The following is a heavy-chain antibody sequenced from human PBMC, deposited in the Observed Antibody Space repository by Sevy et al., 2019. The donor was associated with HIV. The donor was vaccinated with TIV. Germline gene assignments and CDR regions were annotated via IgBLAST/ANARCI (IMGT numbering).Heavy chain of an antibody. Sequence: GESLKISCKGSGYRFTSYWIAWVRQMPGKGLEWMGIIYPGDSHIRYSPSLQGQVTISVDNAISTVYLQWSSLEASDTAMYFCARRVYDSSGYPQYYFDYWGQGTLVTVSS. CDR1: GYRFTSYW. V-gene: IGHV5-51*01. J-gene: IGHJ4*02. CDR3: ARRVYDSSGYPQYYFDY. CDR2: IYPGDSHI. D-gene: IGHD3-22*01.